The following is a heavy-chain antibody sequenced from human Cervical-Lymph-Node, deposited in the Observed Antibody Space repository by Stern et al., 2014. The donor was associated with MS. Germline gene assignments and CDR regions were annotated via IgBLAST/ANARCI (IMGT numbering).Heavy chain of an antibody. V-gene: IGHV3-33*01. D-gene: IGHD2-2*01. CDR2: IWHDGSNK. Sequence: VQLVESGGGVVQPGRSLRLACAASGFTFSSYGMHWVRQAPDKGLEWVAVIWHDGSNKYYADSVKGGFTISRDNSKNTLYLQMNSLRAEDTAVYYCARDSSKGGSNYWGQGTLVTVSS. CDR1: GFTFSSYG. CDR3: ARDSSKGGSNY. J-gene: IGHJ4*02.